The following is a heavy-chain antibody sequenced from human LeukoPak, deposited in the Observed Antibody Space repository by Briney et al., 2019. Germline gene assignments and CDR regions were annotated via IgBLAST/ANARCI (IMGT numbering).Heavy chain of an antibody. Sequence: ASVKVSCKASGYTFIDYYMHWVRQAPGQGLEWMGWIDPKSGGTSYAQKFQDRVAMIRDTSIRTAYMELTRLRSDDTAVYYCARAYSSGWYGSTDYWGQGTLVTVSS. CDR2: IDPKSGGT. CDR3: ARAYSSGWYGSTDY. J-gene: IGHJ4*02. D-gene: IGHD6-19*01. V-gene: IGHV1-2*02. CDR1: GYTFIDYY.